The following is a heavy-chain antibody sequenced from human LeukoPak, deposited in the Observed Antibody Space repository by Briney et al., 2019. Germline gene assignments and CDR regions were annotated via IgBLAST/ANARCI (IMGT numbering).Heavy chain of an antibody. V-gene: IGHV4-61*02. D-gene: IGHD3-22*01. CDR1: GGSISSGSYY. CDR2: IYTSGST. CDR3: ARVGGHAGYYDSSGFLDY. Sequence: PSETLSLTCTVSGGSISSGSYYWRWIRQPAGKGLEWIGRIYTSGSTNYNPSLKSRVTISVDTSKNQFSLKLSSVTAADTAVYYCARVGGHAGYYDSSGFLDYWGQGTLVTVSS. J-gene: IGHJ4*02.